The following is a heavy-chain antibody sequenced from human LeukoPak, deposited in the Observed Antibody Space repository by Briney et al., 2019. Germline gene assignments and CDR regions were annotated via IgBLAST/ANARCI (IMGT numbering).Heavy chain of an antibody. D-gene: IGHD3-9*01. CDR1: GYSFTSHY. V-gene: IGHV1-46*01. CDR3: ARGFNDILTGYPY. J-gene: IGHJ4*02. CDR2: INPRVVST. Sequence: ASVKVSCKASGYSFTSHYMHWVRQAPGQGLEWMGVINPRVVSTTYAQKFQGRVTMTGDTSTSTVYMELYSLRSEDTAVYYCARGFNDILTGYPYWGQGTLVTVSS.